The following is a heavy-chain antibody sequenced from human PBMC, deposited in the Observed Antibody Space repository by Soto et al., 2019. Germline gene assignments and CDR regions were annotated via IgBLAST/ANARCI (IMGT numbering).Heavy chain of an antibody. J-gene: IGHJ2*01. Sequence: GRSLRLSCAASGFTFSSYAMHRVRQAPGKGLEWVAVISYDGSNKYYADSVKGRFTISRDNSKNTLYLQMNSLRTEDTAVYYCARPLWRDDYNWGYFDLWGRGTLVTVSS. V-gene: IGHV3-30-3*01. CDR1: GFTFSSYA. CDR3: ARPLWRDDYNWGYFDL. CDR2: ISYDGSNK. D-gene: IGHD4-4*01.